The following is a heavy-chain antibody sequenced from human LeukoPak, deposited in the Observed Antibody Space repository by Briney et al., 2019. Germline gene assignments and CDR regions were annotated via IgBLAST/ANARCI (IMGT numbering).Heavy chain of an antibody. Sequence: SGGSLRLSCAASEFSVGSNYMTWVRQAPGKGLEWVSLIYSGGSTYYADSVKGRFTISRDNSKNTPYLQMNSLRAEDTAVYYCAKGAHSSSLYYFDYWGQGTLVTVSP. CDR2: IYSGGST. J-gene: IGHJ4*02. CDR3: AKGAHSSSLYYFDY. CDR1: EFSVGSNY. D-gene: IGHD6-13*01. V-gene: IGHV3-53*01.